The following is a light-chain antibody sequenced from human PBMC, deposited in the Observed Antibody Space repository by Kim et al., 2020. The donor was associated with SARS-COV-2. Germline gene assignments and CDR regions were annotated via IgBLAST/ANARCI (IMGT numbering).Light chain of an antibody. V-gene: IGKV1-5*03. CDR2: KAS. CDR3: QQFYTYPIT. CDR1: QNIYSY. Sequence: VGDRVTFTCRPSQNIYSYLAWYPQKPGNVPKILIYKASTLESGVPSRFSGSESGTEFTLTISSLQPDDFAIYYCQQFYTYPITFGQGTRLDIK. J-gene: IGKJ5*01.